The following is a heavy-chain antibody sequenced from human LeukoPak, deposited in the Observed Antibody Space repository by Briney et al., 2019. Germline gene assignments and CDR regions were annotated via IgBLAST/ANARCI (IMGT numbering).Heavy chain of an antibody. CDR3: ARGSGSGYYHYQVYFDY. CDR2: INHSGST. D-gene: IGHD3-3*01. V-gene: IGHV4-34*01. J-gene: IGHJ4*02. Sequence: PSETLSLTCAVYGGSFSGYYWSWIRQPPGKGLEWIGEINHSGSTNYNPSLKSRVTISVDTSKNQFSLKLSSVTAADTAVYYCARGSGSGYYHYQVYFDYWGQGTLVTVSS. CDR1: GGSFSGYY.